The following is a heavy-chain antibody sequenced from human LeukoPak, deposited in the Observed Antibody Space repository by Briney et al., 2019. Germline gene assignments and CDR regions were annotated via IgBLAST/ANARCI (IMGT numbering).Heavy chain of an antibody. D-gene: IGHD4-17*01. CDR3: VKARGTAYYGDFDY. Sequence: GGSLRLSCAASGFTFSSYVMSWVRQAPGKGLEWVSTISTSGGATYYLDSVKGRCTISRDNSKNTLYLQMNSLRAEDTAVHYCVKARGTAYYGDFDYWGQGTLVTVSS. CDR1: GFTFSSYV. V-gene: IGHV3-23*01. CDR2: ISTSGGAT. J-gene: IGHJ4*02.